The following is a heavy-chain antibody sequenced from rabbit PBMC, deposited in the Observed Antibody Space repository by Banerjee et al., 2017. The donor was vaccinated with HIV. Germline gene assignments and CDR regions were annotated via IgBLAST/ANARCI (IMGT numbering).Heavy chain of an antibody. CDR2: IYNGDGTT. D-gene: IGHD3-1*01. CDR3: ARVQVGSFNL. Sequence: QEQLEESGGDLVKPGASLTLTCKASGFDFSSNRMCWVRQAPGKGPEWIGCIYNGDGTTYYASWAKGRFTISKTSSTTVTLQMTTLTAADTATYFCARVQVGSFNLWGPGTLVTVS. V-gene: IGHV1S47*01. CDR1: GFDFSSNR. J-gene: IGHJ4*01.